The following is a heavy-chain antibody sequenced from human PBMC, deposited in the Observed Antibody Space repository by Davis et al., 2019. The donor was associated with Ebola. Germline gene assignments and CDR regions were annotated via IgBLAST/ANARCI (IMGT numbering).Heavy chain of an antibody. D-gene: IGHD3-3*01. CDR3: AKSGLSFGVVKYHYGMDV. CDR2: IKQDGSEK. V-gene: IGHV3-7*03. J-gene: IGHJ6*04. CDR1: GFTFSSYW. Sequence: GESLKISCAASGFTFSSYWMSWFRQAPGKGLEWVANIKQDGSEKYYVDSVKGRFTISRDNSKKTLYLQMNSLRAEDTAVYYCAKSGLSFGVVKYHYGMDVWGKGTTVTVSS.